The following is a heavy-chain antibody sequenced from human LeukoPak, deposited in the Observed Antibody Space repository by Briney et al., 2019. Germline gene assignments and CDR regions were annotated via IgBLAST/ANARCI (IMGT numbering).Heavy chain of an antibody. V-gene: IGHV3-30*02. CDR1: GFTFSSYG. CDR3: AKDDGPIAVAGCFDY. D-gene: IGHD6-19*01. CDR2: IRYDGSNK. Sequence: GGSLRLSCAASGFTFSSYGMHWVRQAPGKGLEWVAFIRYDGSNKYYADSVKSRFTISRDNSKNTLYLQMNSLRAEDTAVYYCAKDDGPIAVAGCFDYWGQGTLVTVSS. J-gene: IGHJ4*02.